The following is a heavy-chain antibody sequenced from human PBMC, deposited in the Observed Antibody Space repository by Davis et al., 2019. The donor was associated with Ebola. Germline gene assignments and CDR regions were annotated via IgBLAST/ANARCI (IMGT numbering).Heavy chain of an antibody. CDR1: GGSFSDYY. V-gene: IGHV4-34*01. D-gene: IGHD6-19*01. CDR2: INPNGIT. CDR3: ARTTRGTRGSGWFLDY. Sequence: SETLSLTCAVYGGSFSDYYWSWIRQPPEKGLDWIVEINPNGITNYNPSLKSRVTISVDTSKNQFSLKLSSVTAADTAVYYCARTTRGTRGSGWFLDYWGQGSLITVSS. J-gene: IGHJ4*02.